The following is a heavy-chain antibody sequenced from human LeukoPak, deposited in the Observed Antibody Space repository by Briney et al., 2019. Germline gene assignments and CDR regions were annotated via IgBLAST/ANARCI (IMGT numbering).Heavy chain of an antibody. Sequence: GGSLRLSCAASGFSFDDYAMHWVRQAPGKGLEWVSGISWNSGNIGYADSVKGRFTISRDNAKNSLYLQMISLRAEDTALYYCSKGTNYGDYSWFDSWGQGTLVTVSS. CDR2: ISWNSGNI. D-gene: IGHD4-17*01. V-gene: IGHV3-9*01. CDR1: GFSFDDYA. CDR3: SKGTNYGDYSWFDS. J-gene: IGHJ5*01.